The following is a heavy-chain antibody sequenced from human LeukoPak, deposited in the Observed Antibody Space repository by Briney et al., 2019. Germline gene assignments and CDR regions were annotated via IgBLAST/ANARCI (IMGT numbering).Heavy chain of an antibody. CDR3: ARDPPYDSGTYPDY. CDR1: GFTLSTYA. V-gene: IGHV3-30*01. CDR2: ISYDGSNK. D-gene: IGHD1-26*01. Sequence: GRSLRLSCAASGFTLSTYAMHWVRQAPGKGLEWVAVISYDGSNKYYADSVKGRFTISRDNSKNTLYLQMNSLRAEDTAVYFCARDPPYDSGTYPDYWGQGTLVTVSS. J-gene: IGHJ4*02.